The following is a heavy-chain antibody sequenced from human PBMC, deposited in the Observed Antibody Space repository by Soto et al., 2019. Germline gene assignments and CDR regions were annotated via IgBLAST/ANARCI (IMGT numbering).Heavy chain of an antibody. J-gene: IGHJ4*02. CDR3: AKDQNYYDNRPTDY. CDR2: ISGSGGDT. Sequence: GSLRLSCTVSGFTFSSYAMSWVRQAPGKGLEWVSAISGSGGDTNYADSVKGRFTISRDNSKNTLYLQMNSLRAEDTAVYYCAKDQNYYDNRPTDYWGQGTPVTVSS. CDR1: GFTFSSYA. D-gene: IGHD3-22*01. V-gene: IGHV3-23*01.